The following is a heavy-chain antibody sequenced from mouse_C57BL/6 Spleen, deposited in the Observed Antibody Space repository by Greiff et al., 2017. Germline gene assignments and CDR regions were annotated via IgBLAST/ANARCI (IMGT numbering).Heavy chain of an antibody. V-gene: IGHV1-64*01. J-gene: IGHJ3*01. Sequence: QVQLKQPGAELVKPGASVKLSCKASGYTFTSYWMHWVKQRPGQGLEWIGMIHPNSGSTNYNEKFKSKATLTVDKSSSTAFMQLSSLTSEDSAVYYCARSGVTVVATPFAYWGQGTLVTVSA. CDR2: IHPNSGST. D-gene: IGHD1-1*01. CDR1: GYTFTSYW. CDR3: ARSGVTVVATPFAY.